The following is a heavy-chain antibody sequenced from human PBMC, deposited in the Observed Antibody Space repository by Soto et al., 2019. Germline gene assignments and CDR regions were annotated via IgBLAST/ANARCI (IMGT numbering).Heavy chain of an antibody. CDR1: GGTFSNYA. V-gene: IGHV1-69*12. Sequence: QVQLVQSGAEVKKPGSSVKVSCKASGGTFSNYAISWVRQAPGQGLEWMGGIIPIFGTTNYAQRFQGRVTNTADESTSTAFIELSSLRSEDTAVYYCATVSSRWYKDDFDYWGQGTLVTVSS. CDR3: ATVSSRWYKDDFDY. CDR2: IIPIFGTT. D-gene: IGHD6-13*01. J-gene: IGHJ4*02.